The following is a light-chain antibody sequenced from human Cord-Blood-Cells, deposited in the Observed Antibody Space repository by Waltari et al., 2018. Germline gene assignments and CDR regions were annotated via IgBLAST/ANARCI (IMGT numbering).Light chain of an antibody. V-gene: IGLV3-9*01. J-gene: IGLJ2*01. CDR1: TMLRKN. CDR2: RHR. CDR3: QVWDSSTVV. Sequence: SYELTQPLSVSVALGQQARITCGGNTMLRKNVHWYQQKPGQAPVRVNYRHRNRPSGIPERSSGSNSGNTATLTISRAQAGDEADYYCQVWDSSTVVFGGGTKLTVL.